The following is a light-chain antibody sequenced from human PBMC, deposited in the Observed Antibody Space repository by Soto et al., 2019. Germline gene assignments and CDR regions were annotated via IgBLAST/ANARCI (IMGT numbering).Light chain of an antibody. V-gene: IGLV2-14*01. Sequence: QSALTQPASVSGSPGQSITISCTGTSSDVGGYNYVSWHQQHPGKAPKLIIYDVSNRPSGVSNRFSGSKSGNTASLTISGLQAEDEADYYCSSYTSSSTLDVVFGGGTKVTVL. CDR1: SSDVGGYNY. CDR2: DVS. J-gene: IGLJ2*01. CDR3: SSYTSSSTLDVV.